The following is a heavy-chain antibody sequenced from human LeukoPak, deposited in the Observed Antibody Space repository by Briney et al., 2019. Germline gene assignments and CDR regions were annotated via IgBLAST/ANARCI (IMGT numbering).Heavy chain of an antibody. CDR2: IYHGGST. CDR1: GYSISSGYY. Sequence: PSETLSLTCAVSGYSISSGYYWGRIRQPPGKGLEWIGSIYHGGSTYYNPSLKSRVTISVDTSKNQFSLKLSSVTAADTAVYYCARDETFSYGSFGHWGQGTLVTVSS. J-gene: IGHJ4*02. CDR3: ARDETFSYGSFGH. V-gene: IGHV4-38-2*02. D-gene: IGHD5-18*01.